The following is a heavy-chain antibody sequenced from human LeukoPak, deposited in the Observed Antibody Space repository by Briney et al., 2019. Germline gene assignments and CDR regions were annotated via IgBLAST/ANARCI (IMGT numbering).Heavy chain of an antibody. J-gene: IGHJ4*02. CDR1: GYSFANYW. Sequence: GASLKIPCKGSGYSFANYWIGWGRQMPGKGLEWMGIIYPSDSETRYSPSFQGLITISADKYSSTAHLQWSSLKASDTAMYFCARTLDIDIAVADSWGQGGLVSVSS. V-gene: IGHV5-51*01. D-gene: IGHD6-19*01. CDR2: IYPSDSET. CDR3: ARTLDIDIAVADS.